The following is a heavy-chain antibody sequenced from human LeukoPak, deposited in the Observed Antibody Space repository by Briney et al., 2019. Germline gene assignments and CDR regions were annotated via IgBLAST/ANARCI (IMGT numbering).Heavy chain of an antibody. J-gene: IGHJ3*02. V-gene: IGHV4-39*01. Sequence: PSETLSLTCTVSGGSISSSYYYWGWIRQPPGKGLEWIGSIYYSGSTYYNPSLRSRVTISVDTSKNQFSLKLSSVTAADTAVYYCARHLIAVAGTGSVFDIWGQGTTDTVSS. D-gene: IGHD6-19*01. CDR3: ARHLIAVAGTGSVFDI. CDR2: IYYSGST. CDR1: GGSISSSYYY.